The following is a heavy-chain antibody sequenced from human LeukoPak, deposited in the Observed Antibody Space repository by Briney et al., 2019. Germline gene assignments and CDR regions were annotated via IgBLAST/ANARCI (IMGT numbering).Heavy chain of an antibody. V-gene: IGHV4-39*01. CDR3: ARLYYGSGSYYNGPTTDYYYYMDV. J-gene: IGHJ6*03. Sequence: KPSETLSLTCTVSGGSISSSSYYWGWIRQPPGKGLEWIGSIYYSGSTYYNPSLKSRVTISVDTSKNQFSLKLSSVTAADTAVYYCARLYYGSGSYYNGPTTDYYYYMDVWGKGTTVTVSS. CDR2: IYYSGST. CDR1: GGSISSSSYY. D-gene: IGHD3-10*01.